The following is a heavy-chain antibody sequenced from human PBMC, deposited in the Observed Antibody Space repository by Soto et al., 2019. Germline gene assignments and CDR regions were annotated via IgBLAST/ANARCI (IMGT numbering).Heavy chain of an antibody. J-gene: IGHJ4*02. CDR1: GGSISSSSYY. Sequence: QLQLQESGPGLVKPSETLSLTCTVSGGSISSSSYYWGWIRQPPGKGLEWIGSIYYSGSTYYNPSPKSRVTTSVDTSKNQFSLKLSSVTASDTAVYYCASHTPAISISDHWGQGTLVTVSS. D-gene: IGHD2-15*01. CDR3: ASHTPAISISDH. CDR2: IYYSGST. V-gene: IGHV4-39*01.